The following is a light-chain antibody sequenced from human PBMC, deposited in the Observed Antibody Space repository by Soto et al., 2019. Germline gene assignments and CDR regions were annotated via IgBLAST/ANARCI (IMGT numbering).Light chain of an antibody. Sequence: DIVMTQSPLSLSVTPGETASISCRSSQSLLHSNGHNFLDWYLQNPGQSPQLLIYVGSSLASGVTARFSGSGSGTDFTLEISSVQAEDFGVYYCLQALQTPQAFGQGTKLEIK. CDR2: VGS. CDR1: QSLLHSNGHNF. CDR3: LQALQTPQA. J-gene: IGKJ2*01. V-gene: IGKV2-28*01.